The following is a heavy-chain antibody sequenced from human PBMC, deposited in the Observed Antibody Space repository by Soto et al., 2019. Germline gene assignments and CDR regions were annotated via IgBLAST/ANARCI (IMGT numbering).Heavy chain of an antibody. CDR3: AKSRRGSYRYKWGYYFDY. D-gene: IGHD3-16*02. J-gene: IGHJ4*02. CDR2: INDSGST. V-gene: IGHV4-34*01. Sequence: QVQLQQRGAGLLKPSETLSLTCAVYGGSFSGYYWSWIRQPPGKGLELIGEINDSGSTNYILSLERRVTIAVDPSKNQFSQKLSSGTAADTAVYYCAKSRRGSYRYKWGYYFDYWGQGTLVTVSS. CDR1: GGSFSGYY.